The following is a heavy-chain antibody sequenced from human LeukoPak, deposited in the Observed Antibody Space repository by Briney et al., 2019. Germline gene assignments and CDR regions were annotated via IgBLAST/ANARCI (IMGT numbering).Heavy chain of an antibody. J-gene: IGHJ4*02. CDR3: ARGTPHVGYCSSTSCATSYYFDY. D-gene: IGHD2-2*01. CDR1: GYTFTGYY. V-gene: IGHV1-2*02. CDR2: INPNSGGT. Sequence: ASVKVSCKASGYTFTGYYMHWVRQAPGQGLEWMGWINPNSGGTNYAQKFQGRVTMTRDTSISTAYMELSRLRSGDTAVYYCARGTPHVGYCSSTSCATSYYFDYWGQGTLVTVSS.